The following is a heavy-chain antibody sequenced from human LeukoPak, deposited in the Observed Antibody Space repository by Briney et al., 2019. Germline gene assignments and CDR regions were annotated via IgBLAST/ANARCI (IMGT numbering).Heavy chain of an antibody. J-gene: IGHJ6*02. CDR3: ARVGSSSSYYYYGMDV. Sequence: GGSLRLSCAASGFTFSSYSMNWVRQAPGKGLEWVSYISSSSSTICYADSVKGRFTISRDNARNSLYLQMNSLRAEDTAVYYCARVGSSSSYYYYGMDVWGQGTTVTVSS. D-gene: IGHD6-6*01. CDR2: ISSSSSTI. CDR1: GFTFSSYS. V-gene: IGHV3-48*01.